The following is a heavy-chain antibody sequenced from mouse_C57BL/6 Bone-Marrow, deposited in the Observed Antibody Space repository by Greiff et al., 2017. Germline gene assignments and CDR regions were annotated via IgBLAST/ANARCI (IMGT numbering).Heavy chain of an antibody. CDR1: GFSLTSYG. CDR2: IWSGGST. D-gene: IGHD1-1*01. Sequence: QVQLQQSGPGLVQPSQSLSITCTVSGFSLTSYGVHWVRQSPGKGLEWLGVIWSGGSTDYNAAFISRLSISKDNSKSQVFFKMNSLQADDTAIYYCARVRGAYWGQGTLVTVSA. J-gene: IGHJ3*01. V-gene: IGHV2-2*01. CDR3: ARVRGAY.